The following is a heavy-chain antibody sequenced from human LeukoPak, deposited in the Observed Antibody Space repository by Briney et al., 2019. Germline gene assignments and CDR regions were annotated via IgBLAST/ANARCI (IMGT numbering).Heavy chain of an antibody. CDR3: ARTSELWPHDAFDI. CDR2: IYSGGST. J-gene: IGHJ3*02. CDR1: GFTVSSNY. D-gene: IGHD5-18*01. V-gene: IGHV3-53*01. Sequence: PGGSLRLSCAASGFTVSSNYMSWVRQAPGKGLEWVSVIYSGGSTYYADSVKGRFTISRDNSKNTLYLQMNSLRAEDTAVYYCARTSELWPHDAFDIWGQGKMVTVSS.